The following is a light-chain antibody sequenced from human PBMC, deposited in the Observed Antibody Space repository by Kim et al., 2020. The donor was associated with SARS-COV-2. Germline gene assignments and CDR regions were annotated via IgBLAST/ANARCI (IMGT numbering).Light chain of an antibody. CDR1: PDIKNH. V-gene: IGKV1-6*01. CDR2: AAS. CDR3: LQDYSYPWT. J-gene: IGKJ1*01. Sequence: ASVGDRVTITCRASPDIKNHLAWYQQKPGKAPELLIFAASSLRDGVPSRFSGNGFGTDFTLTVSSLQPEDFATYYCLQDYSYPWTFGQGTKVDIK.